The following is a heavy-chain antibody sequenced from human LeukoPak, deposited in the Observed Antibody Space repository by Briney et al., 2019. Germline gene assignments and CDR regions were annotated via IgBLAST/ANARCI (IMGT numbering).Heavy chain of an antibody. CDR2: IYYSGST. J-gene: IGHJ4*02. Sequence: SETLSLTCTVSGGSISSSSYYWGWIRQPPGKGLEWIGSIYYSGSTYYNPSLKSRVTISVDTSKNQFSLKLSSVTAADTAVYYCARALQDIVVVPAAVFDYWGQGTLVTVSS. V-gene: IGHV4-39*01. CDR3: ARALQDIVVVPAAVFDY. D-gene: IGHD2-2*01. CDR1: GGSISSSSYY.